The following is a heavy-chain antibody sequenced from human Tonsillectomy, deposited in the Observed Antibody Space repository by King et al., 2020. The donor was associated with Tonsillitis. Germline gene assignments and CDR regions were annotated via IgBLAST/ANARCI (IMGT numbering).Heavy chain of an antibody. CDR3: ARGGIGSIAVAGSDY. Sequence: VQLVESGGGVVQPGRSLRLSCAASGFTFSSYGMHWVRQAPGKGLEWVAVIWYDGSNKYYADSVKGRFTISRDNSKNTLYLQMNSLRAEDTAFYYCARGGIGSIAVAGSDYWGQGTLVTVCS. CDR2: IWYDGSNK. J-gene: IGHJ4*02. V-gene: IGHV3-33*01. D-gene: IGHD6-19*01. CDR1: GFTFSSYG.